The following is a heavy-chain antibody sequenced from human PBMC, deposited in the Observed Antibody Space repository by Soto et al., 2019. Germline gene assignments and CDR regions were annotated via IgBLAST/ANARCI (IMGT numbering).Heavy chain of an antibody. J-gene: IGHJ4*02. Sequence: GGSLRLSCAASGFTFSSYGMHWVRQAPGKGLEWVAVIWYDGSNKYYADSVKGRFTISRDNSKNTLYLQMNSLRAEDTAVYYCARDSGYSGYDYSFDYWGQGTLVTVSS. D-gene: IGHD5-12*01. CDR3: ARDSGYSGYDYSFDY. V-gene: IGHV3-33*01. CDR2: IWYDGSNK. CDR1: GFTFSSYG.